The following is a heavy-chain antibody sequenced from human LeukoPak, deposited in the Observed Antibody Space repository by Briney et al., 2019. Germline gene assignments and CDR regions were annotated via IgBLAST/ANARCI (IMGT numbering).Heavy chain of an antibody. V-gene: IGHV4-34*01. Sequence: PSETLSLTCAVYGGSFSGYYWSWIRQPPGKGLEWIGEINHSGSTNYNPSLKSRVTISVDTSKNQFSLKLSSVTAADTAVYYCARQLLYSSGHFDAFDIWGQGTMVTVSS. J-gene: IGHJ3*02. CDR1: GGSFSGYY. CDR3: ARQLLYSSGHFDAFDI. D-gene: IGHD6-19*01. CDR2: INHSGST.